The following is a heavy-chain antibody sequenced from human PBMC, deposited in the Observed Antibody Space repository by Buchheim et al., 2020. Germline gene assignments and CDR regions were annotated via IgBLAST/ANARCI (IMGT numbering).Heavy chain of an antibody. D-gene: IGHD1-26*01. CDR1: GGSISSGGYS. CDR3: ARGGGDSPGSSGMDV. CDR2: IYHSGST. J-gene: IGHJ6*02. V-gene: IGHV4-30-2*01. Sequence: QLQLQESGSGLVKPSQTLSLTCAVSGGSISSGGYSWSWIRQPPGKGLEWIGYIYHSGSTYYNPSLKSRVTISVDRSKNQFSLKLSSVTAADPAVYYCARGGGDSPGSSGMDVWGQGTT.